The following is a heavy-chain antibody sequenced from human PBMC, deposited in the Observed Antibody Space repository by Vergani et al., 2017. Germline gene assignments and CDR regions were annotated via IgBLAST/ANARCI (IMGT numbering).Heavy chain of an antibody. D-gene: IGHD2-21*02. V-gene: IGHV3-11*01. CDR3: ARDQSAYCGGDCYSPDGKPEEIDY. CDR2: ISSSGSTI. CDR1: GFTFSDYY. J-gene: IGHJ4*02. Sequence: QVQLVESGGGLVKPGGSLRLSCAASGFTFSDYYMSWIRQAPGKGLEWVSYISSSGSTIYYADSVKGRFTISRDNAKNSLYLQMNSLRAEDTAVYYCARDQSAYCGGDCYSPDGKPEEIDYWGQGTLVTVSS.